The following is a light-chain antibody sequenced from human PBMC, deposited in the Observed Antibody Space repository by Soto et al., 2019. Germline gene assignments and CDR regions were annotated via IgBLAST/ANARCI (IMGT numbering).Light chain of an antibody. J-gene: IGLJ1*01. CDR3: SSYTSSSFPYV. CDR2: DVS. Sequence: QSALTQPASVSGSPGQSITISCTGTSSDVGGYNYVSWYQQHPDKAPKLMIYDVSNRPSGVSNRFSGSKSVNTASLTISGLQAEDEADYYCSSYTSSSFPYVFGTGTKLTVL. V-gene: IGLV2-14*01. CDR1: SSDVGGYNY.